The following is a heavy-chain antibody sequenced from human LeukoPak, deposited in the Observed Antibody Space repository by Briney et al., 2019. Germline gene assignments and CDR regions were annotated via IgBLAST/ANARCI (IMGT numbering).Heavy chain of an antibody. CDR3: AKDARGSYYANLYYYYGMDV. D-gene: IGHD3-10*01. J-gene: IGHJ6*02. Sequence: PGGSLRLSCAASGFTFSSYGMHWVRQAPGKGLEWVAVISYDGSNKYYADSVKGRFTISRDNSENTLYLQMNSLRAEDTAVYYCAKDARGSYYANLYYYYGMDVWGQGTTVTVSS. CDR2: ISYDGSNK. V-gene: IGHV3-30*18. CDR1: GFTFSSYG.